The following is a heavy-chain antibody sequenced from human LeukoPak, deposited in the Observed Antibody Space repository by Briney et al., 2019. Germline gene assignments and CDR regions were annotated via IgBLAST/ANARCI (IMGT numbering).Heavy chain of an antibody. CDR3: ARDNAYYYDSSGYYRNDAFDI. D-gene: IGHD3-22*01. CDR1: GYTFTGYY. V-gene: IGHV1-2*02. Sequence: ASVKVSCKASGYTFTGYYMHWVRQAPGQGLEWMGWIKPNSGGTNYAQKFQGRVTMTRDTSISTAYMELSRLRSDDTAVYYCARDNAYYYDSSGYYRNDAFDIWGQGTMVTVSS. CDR2: IKPNSGGT. J-gene: IGHJ3*02.